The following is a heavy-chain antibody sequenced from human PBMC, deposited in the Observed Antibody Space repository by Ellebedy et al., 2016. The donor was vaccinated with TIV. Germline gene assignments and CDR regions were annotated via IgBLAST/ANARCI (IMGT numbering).Heavy chain of an antibody. D-gene: IGHD1-14*01. J-gene: IGHJ3*01. CDR2: IYYNGNT. V-gene: IGHV4-39*07. CDR3: ARTTAFDV. Sequence: SFSAYYMDWIRQPPGKGLEWIGNIYYNGNTYYNPSLKSRVTISLDTSKNQFSLRLTSVTAADTAVYYCARTTAFDVWGQGTMVTVSS. CDR1: SFSAYY.